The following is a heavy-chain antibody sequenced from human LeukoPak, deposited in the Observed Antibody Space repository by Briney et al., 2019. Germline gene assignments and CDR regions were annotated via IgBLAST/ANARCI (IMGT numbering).Heavy chain of an antibody. D-gene: IGHD6-6*01. Sequence: PGGSLRLSCAASGFTFSSYAMHWVRQAPGKGLEWVAVISYDGSNKYYADSVKGRFTISRDNSKNTLYLQMNSLRAEDTAVYYCARDRLISIAGGDWFDPWGQGTLVTVSS. CDR3: ARDRLISIAGGDWFDP. V-gene: IGHV3-30-3*01. CDR2: ISYDGSNK. J-gene: IGHJ5*02. CDR1: GFTFSSYA.